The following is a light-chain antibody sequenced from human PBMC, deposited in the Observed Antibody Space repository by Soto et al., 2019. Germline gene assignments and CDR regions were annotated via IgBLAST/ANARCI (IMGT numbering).Light chain of an antibody. CDR2: GPS. Sequence: ESVLKESPDILSVSPGERATXSCRASQSISRSLAWYLQKPGQAPTLLISGPSTRATGIPARFSGSGSGTEFTLTISSLQSEDFAVYYCQQYNSLRPLAFGGGGTLDIK. J-gene: IGKJ3*01. CDR3: QQYNSLRPLA. V-gene: IGKV3-15*01. CDR1: QSISRS.